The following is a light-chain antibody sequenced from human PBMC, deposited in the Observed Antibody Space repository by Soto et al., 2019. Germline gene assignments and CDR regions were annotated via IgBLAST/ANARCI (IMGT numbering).Light chain of an antibody. Sequence: DSQGTQYPSSLSASIGDRVTITCRASQGISNYLAWYQQKPGKVPKLLIYAASTLQSGVPSRFSGSGSGTDFTLTISSLQPEDFATYHCPQSYSIPITPAQGTRLEIK. V-gene: IGKV1-39*01. J-gene: IGKJ5*01. CDR1: QGISNY. CDR3: PQSYSIPIT. CDR2: AAS.